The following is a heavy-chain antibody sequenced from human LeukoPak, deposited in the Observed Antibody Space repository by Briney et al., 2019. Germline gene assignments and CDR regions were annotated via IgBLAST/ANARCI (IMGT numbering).Heavy chain of an antibody. CDR2: IIPIFGTA. Sequence: SVKVSCKASGGTFSSYAISWVRQAPGQGLEWMGGIIPIFGTANYAQKFQGRVTMTRNTSISTAYMELSSLRSEDTAVYYCARGSLQPSDYWGQGTLVTVSS. J-gene: IGHJ4*02. D-gene: IGHD2-15*01. CDR3: ARGSLQPSDY. V-gene: IGHV1-69*05. CDR1: GGTFSSYA.